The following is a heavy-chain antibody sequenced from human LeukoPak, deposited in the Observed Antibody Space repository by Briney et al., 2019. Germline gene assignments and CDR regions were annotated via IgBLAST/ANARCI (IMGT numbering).Heavy chain of an antibody. CDR3: AKIGATGTTVFGYYFDY. D-gene: IGHD1-1*01. Sequence: GGSLRLSCAAPGFTFSSYGMSWVRQAPGKGLEWVSAISGSGGSTYYADSVKGRFTISRDNSKNTLYLQMNSLRAEDTAVYYCAKIGATGTTVFGYYFDYWGQGTLVTVSS. CDR2: ISGSGGST. CDR1: GFTFSSYG. V-gene: IGHV3-23*01. J-gene: IGHJ4*02.